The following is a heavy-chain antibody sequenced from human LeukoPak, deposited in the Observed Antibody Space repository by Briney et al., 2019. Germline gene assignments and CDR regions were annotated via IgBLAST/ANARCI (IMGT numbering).Heavy chain of an antibody. Sequence: GGSLRLSCAASGFTFSSYSMNWVRQAPGKGLEWVSSISSSSSYIYYADSVKGRFTISRDNAKNSLYLQMNSLRAEDTAVYYCAREKTSAVAAHRGLAAFDIWGQGTMVTVSS. CDR3: AREKTSAVAAHRGLAAFDI. CDR2: ISSSSSYI. D-gene: IGHD6-19*01. J-gene: IGHJ3*02. CDR1: GFTFSSYS. V-gene: IGHV3-21*01.